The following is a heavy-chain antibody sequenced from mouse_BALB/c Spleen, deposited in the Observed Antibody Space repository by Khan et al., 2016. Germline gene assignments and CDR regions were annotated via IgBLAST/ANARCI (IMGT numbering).Heavy chain of an antibody. CDR3: ARSEGGYSSFAY. V-gene: IGHV3-2*02. D-gene: IGHD2-14*01. J-gene: IGHJ3*01. Sequence: EVQLQESGPGLVKPSQSLSLTCTVTGYSITSDYAWNWIRQFPGNKLEWMGYISYSGSTSYNPSLKSRISITRDTSKNQFFLQLNSVTTEDTATLYGARSEGGYSSFAYWGQGTLGTVSA. CDR1: GYSITSDYA. CDR2: ISYSGST.